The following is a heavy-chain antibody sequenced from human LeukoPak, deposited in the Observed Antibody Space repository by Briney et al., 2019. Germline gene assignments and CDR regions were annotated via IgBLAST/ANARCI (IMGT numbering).Heavy chain of an antibody. J-gene: IGHJ6*04. D-gene: IGHD3-9*01. V-gene: IGHV1-18*04. CDR2: ISAYNGNT. Sequence: ASVKVSCKASGYTFTCYGISWVRQAPGQGLEWMGWISAYNGNTNYAQKLQGRVTMTTDTSTSTAYMELRSLRSDDTAVYYCARSPLRYFDWLSYYYYGMDVWGKGTTVTVSS. CDR3: ARSPLRYFDWLSYYYYGMDV. CDR1: GYTFTCYG.